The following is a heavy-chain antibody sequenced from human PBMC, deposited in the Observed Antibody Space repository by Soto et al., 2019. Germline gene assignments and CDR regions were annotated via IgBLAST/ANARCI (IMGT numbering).Heavy chain of an antibody. CDR2: ISSSGSTI. V-gene: IGHV3-11*01. D-gene: IGHD3-10*01. Sequence: GGSLRLSCAASGFTFSDYYMSWIRQAPGKGLEWVSYISSSGSTIYYADSVKGRFTISRDNAKNSLYLQMNSLRAEDTAVYYCARVPATYYYGSGSQYYYYYMDVWGKGTTVTVSS. CDR1: GFTFSDYY. J-gene: IGHJ6*03. CDR3: ARVPATYYYGSGSQYYYYYMDV.